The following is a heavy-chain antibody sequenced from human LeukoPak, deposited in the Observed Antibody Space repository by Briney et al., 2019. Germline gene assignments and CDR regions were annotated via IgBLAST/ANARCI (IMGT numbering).Heavy chain of an antibody. CDR2: IYPSGTT. V-gene: IGHV4-4*07. Sequence: SETLSLTCTVSGGSTSSYYWSWIRQPAGKGLERIGRIYPSGTTNYNPSLKSRVTMSVDTSKKQFSPKLISVTAADTAVYYCARGGAAAGAFDYWGQGTLVTVSS. CDR3: ARGGAAAGAFDY. D-gene: IGHD6-13*01. CDR1: GGSTSSYY. J-gene: IGHJ4*02.